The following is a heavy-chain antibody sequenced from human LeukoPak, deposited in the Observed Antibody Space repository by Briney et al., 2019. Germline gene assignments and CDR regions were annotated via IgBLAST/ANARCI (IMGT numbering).Heavy chain of an antibody. D-gene: IGHD2-15*01. CDR1: GYTFTSYY. Sequence: ASVKVSCKASGYTFTSYYMHWVRQAPGQGLEWMGIINPSGGSTSYAQKFQGRVTMTRDMSTSTVYMELSSLRSEDTAVYYCAKGYCSGGSCYPLDYWGQGTPVTVSS. J-gene: IGHJ4*02. V-gene: IGHV1-46*01. CDR2: INPSGGST. CDR3: AKGYCSGGSCYPLDY.